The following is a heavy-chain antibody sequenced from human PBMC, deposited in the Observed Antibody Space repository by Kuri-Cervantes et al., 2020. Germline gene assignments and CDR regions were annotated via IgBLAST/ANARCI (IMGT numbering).Heavy chain of an antibody. D-gene: IGHD4-23*01. CDR2: ISYDGSNK. J-gene: IGHJ2*01. CDR1: GFTFSSYA. Sequence: GGSLRLSCAASGFTFSSYAMHWVRQAPGKGLEWVAVISYDGSNKYYADSVKGRFTISRDNAKNSLYLQMNSLRAEDTAVYCCARPETTVVRNWYFDLWGRGTLVTVSS. V-gene: IGHV3-33*05. CDR3: ARPETTVVRNWYFDL.